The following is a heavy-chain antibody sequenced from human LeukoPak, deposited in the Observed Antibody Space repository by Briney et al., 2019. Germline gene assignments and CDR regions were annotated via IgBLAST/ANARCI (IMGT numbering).Heavy chain of an antibody. V-gene: IGHV3-74*01. CDR1: GFTFSSYW. J-gene: IGHJ4*02. CDR3: ARAVAGRGSVDY. D-gene: IGHD6-19*01. Sequence: GGSLRLSCAASGFTFSSYWMHWVRQAPGKGLVWVSRINSDGSSTSYADSVKGRFTISRDNAKNTLYLQMNSLRAEDTAVYYYARAVAGRGSVDYWGQGTLVTVSS. CDR2: INSDGSST.